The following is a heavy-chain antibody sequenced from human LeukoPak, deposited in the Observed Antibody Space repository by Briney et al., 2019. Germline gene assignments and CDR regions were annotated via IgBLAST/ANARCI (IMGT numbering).Heavy chain of an antibody. J-gene: IGHJ4*02. Sequence: ASVKVSCKASGYTFTSCGISWVRQAPGQGLEWMGRINPNSGGTNYAQKFQGRVTMTRDTSISTAYMELSRLRSDDTAVYYCAGNYYDSSGYHTSFDYWGQGTLVTVSS. CDR2: INPNSGGT. CDR3: AGNYYDSSGYHTSFDY. V-gene: IGHV1-2*06. CDR1: GYTFTSCG. D-gene: IGHD3-22*01.